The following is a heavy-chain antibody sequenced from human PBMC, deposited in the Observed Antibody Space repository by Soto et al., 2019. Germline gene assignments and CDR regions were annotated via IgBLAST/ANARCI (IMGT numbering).Heavy chain of an antibody. J-gene: IGHJ6*03. V-gene: IGHV3-7*01. CDR2: IKQDGSEK. CDR3: AREGYDCWSGYPGLGDYYYMDG. D-gene: IGHD3-3*01. Sequence: EVQLVESGGGLVQPGGSLRLSCAASGFTFSSYWMSWVRQAPGKGLEWVANIKQDGSEKYYVDSVKGRFTISRDNTKNSLYLQISSLGAEATAVYYCAREGYDCWSGYPGLGDYYYMDGWGKVTTGTVCS. CDR1: GFTFSSYW.